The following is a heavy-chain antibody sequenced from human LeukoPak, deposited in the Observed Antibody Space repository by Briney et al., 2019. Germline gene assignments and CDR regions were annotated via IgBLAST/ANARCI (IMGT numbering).Heavy chain of an antibody. CDR1: GYTFTMYA. CDR2: ISAYNGNT. Sequence: ASVKVSCKASGYTFTMYAISWVRQAPGHGLEWMGWISAYNGNTNYAQKLQGRVTMTTDTSTSTAYMELRSLRSDDTAVYYCARDLSWSRGYFTGSNDYWGQGTLVTVSS. CDR3: ARDLSWSRGYFTGSNDY. V-gene: IGHV1-18*01. D-gene: IGHD3-22*01. J-gene: IGHJ4*01.